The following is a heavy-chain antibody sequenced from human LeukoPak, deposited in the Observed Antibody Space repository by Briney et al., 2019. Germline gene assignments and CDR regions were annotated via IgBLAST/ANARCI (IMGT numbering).Heavy chain of an antibody. CDR1: GFTFYDYA. CDR3: AKDKRELLWFGELDL. CDR2: ISGDGGST. J-gene: IGHJ5*02. D-gene: IGHD3-10*01. Sequence: GGSLRLSCAASGFTFYDYAMHWVRQAPGKGLEWVSLISGDGGSTYYAHSVKGRFTISRDNSKNSLYLQMNSLRTEDTALYYCAKDKRELLWFGELDLWGLGTLVTVSS. V-gene: IGHV3-43*02.